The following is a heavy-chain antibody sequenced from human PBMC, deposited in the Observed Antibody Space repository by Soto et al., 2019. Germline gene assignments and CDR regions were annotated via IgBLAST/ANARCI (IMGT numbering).Heavy chain of an antibody. D-gene: IGHD2-2*01. Sequence: QVPLVQSGAEVKKPGASVKVSCKASGFTFKSYGITWVRLAPGQGLEWMGWISGYSGNTTYAQNLQGRVSMTRDTATSTVYMELRSLTPDDTAVYYCARVNADIEIIPVARVYFDFWGQGALVTVSS. J-gene: IGHJ4*02. CDR3: ARVNADIEIIPVARVYFDF. CDR1: GFTFKSYG. CDR2: ISGYSGNT. V-gene: IGHV1-18*01.